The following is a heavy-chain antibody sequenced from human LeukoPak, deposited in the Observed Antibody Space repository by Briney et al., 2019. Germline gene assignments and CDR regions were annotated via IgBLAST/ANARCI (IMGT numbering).Heavy chain of an antibody. CDR1: GYTFTSYD. CDR2: MNPNSGNT. J-gene: IGHJ4*02. Sequence: ASVKVSCKASGYTFTSYDINWVRQATGQGLEWMGWMNPNSGNTGYAQKFQGRVTITRNTSISTAYMELSSLRSEDTAVYYCARDDTMYSSGWPTYWGQGTLVTVSS. CDR3: ARDDTMYSSGWPTY. D-gene: IGHD6-19*01. V-gene: IGHV1-8*03.